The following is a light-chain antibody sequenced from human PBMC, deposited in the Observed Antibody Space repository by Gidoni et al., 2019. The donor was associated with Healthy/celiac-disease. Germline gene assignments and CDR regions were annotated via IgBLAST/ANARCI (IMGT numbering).Light chain of an antibody. CDR3: QQYNNWPLLT. V-gene: IGKV3-15*01. J-gene: IGKJ4*02. Sequence: EIVLTHSPATLSVPPRERATLSCRASQSVSSNLAGYQQKPAQDPRLLIYGASTRATGMPARFSGSGSGTEFTLTISSLQSEDFAVYYCQQYNNWPLLTFGGGTKVEIK. CDR1: QSVSSN. CDR2: GAS.